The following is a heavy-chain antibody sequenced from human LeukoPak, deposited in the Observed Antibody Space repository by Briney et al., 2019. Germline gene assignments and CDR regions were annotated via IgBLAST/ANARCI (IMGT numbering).Heavy chain of an antibody. D-gene: IGHD1-1*01. CDR3: ARGDDFSGDH. CDR1: GFTFSNLW. V-gene: IGHV3-7*04. J-gene: IGHJ4*02. Sequence: GGSLRLSCAVSGFTFSNLWMSWVRQAPGRGLEWVANIHPEGNEKYHVESVRGRFTISRDNAKNLLFLQMNGLRVEDTAVYYCARGDDFSGDHWGQGTLVTVSS. CDR2: IHPEGNEK.